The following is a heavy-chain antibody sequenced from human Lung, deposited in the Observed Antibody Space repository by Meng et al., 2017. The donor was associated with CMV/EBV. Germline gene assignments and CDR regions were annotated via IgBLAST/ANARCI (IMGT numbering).Heavy chain of an antibody. Sequence: SCVASGFTFSRYGMHWVRQAPGKGLEWVAFVRNDGSKKYYADSVKGRFTISRDNSKNTLYLQMSSLRSEDTAVYFCAKDDDSAGYYFAYYWGQGTXVTVSS. CDR1: GFTFSRYG. D-gene: IGHD3-9*01. CDR2: VRNDGSKK. CDR3: AKDDDSAGYYFAYY. J-gene: IGHJ4*02. V-gene: IGHV3-30*02.